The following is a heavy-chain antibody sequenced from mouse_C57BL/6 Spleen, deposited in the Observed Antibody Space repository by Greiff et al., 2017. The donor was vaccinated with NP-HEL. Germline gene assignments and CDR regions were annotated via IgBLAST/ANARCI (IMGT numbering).Heavy chain of an antibody. CDR3: SSRGVDYAMDY. CDR1: GYTFTSYD. V-gene: IGHV1-85*01. CDR2: IYPRDGST. D-gene: IGHD3-1*01. J-gene: IGHJ4*01. Sequence: VQLMESGPELVKPGASVKLSCKASGYTFTSYDINWVKQRPGQGLEWIGWIYPRDGSTKYNEKFKGKATMTVDTSSSTAYLQLHSLTSEDSAVYVCSSRGVDYAMDYWGQGTSVTVSS.